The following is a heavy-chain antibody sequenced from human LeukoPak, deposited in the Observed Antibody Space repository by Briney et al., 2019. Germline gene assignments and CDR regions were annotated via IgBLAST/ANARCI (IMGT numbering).Heavy chain of an antibody. J-gene: IGHJ6*04. D-gene: IGHD3-3*01. Sequence: GGSLRLSCAASGFTFSDYYMSWIRQAPGKGLEWVSYISSSGSTIYYADSVKGRFTISRDNAKNSLYLQMNSLRAEDTAVYYCARDTASIFGVVILDVWGKGTTVTVSS. CDR2: ISSSGSTI. CDR3: ARDTASIFGVVILDV. CDR1: GFTFSDYY. V-gene: IGHV3-11*04.